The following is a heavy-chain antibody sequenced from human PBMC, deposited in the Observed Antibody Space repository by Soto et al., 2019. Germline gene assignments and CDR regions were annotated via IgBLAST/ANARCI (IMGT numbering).Heavy chain of an antibody. J-gene: IGHJ6*02. CDR1: GGTFSSYA. Sequence: QVQLVQSGAEVKKPGSSVKVSCKASGGTFSSYAISWVRQAPGQGLEWMGGIIPIFGTANYAQKFQGRVTITADESTSTAYMERSSLRSEDTAVYYCARDRGDFWSGYYADYYYGMDVWGQGTTVTVSS. CDR2: IIPIFGTA. V-gene: IGHV1-69*01. D-gene: IGHD3-3*01. CDR3: ARDRGDFWSGYYADYYYGMDV.